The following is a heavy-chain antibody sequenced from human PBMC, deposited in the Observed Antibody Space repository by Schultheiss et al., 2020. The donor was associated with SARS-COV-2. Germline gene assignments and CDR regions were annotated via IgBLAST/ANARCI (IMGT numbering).Heavy chain of an antibody. D-gene: IGHD1-26*01. CDR2: INHSGST. J-gene: IGHJ4*02. V-gene: IGHV4-34*01. CDR1: GGSISTYY. CDR3: ARSWDRRWYFDY. Sequence: SQTLSLTCTVSGGSISTYYWSWIRQPPGKGLEWIGEINHSGSTNYNPSLKSRVTISVDTSKNQFSLKLSSVTAADTAVYYCARSWDRRWYFDYWGQGTLVTVSS.